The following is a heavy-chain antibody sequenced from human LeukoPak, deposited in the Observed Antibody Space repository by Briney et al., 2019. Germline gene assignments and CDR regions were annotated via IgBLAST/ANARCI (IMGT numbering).Heavy chain of an antibody. V-gene: IGHV4-38-2*02. Sequence: PSETLSLTCAVYGGSFSGYYWGWIRQPPGKGLEWIGSIYHSGSTYYNPSLKSRVTISVDTSKNQFSLKLSSVTAADTAVYYCARDDNWEEWESTNFDYWGQGTLVTVSS. D-gene: IGHD1-20*01. CDR2: IYHSGST. CDR1: GGSFSGYY. J-gene: IGHJ4*02. CDR3: ARDDNWEEWESTNFDY.